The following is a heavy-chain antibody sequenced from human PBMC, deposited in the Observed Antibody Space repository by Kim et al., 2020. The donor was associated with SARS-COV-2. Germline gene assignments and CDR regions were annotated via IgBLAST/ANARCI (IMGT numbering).Heavy chain of an antibody. CDR3: ARGGDNWGFVFDY. Sequence: SETLSLTCAVSGGSISSGGYSWSWIRQPPGKGLEWIGYIYHSGSTYYNPSLKSRVTISVDRSKNQFSLKLSSVTAADTAVYYCARGGDNWGFVFDYWGQGTLVTVSS. D-gene: IGHD7-27*01. J-gene: IGHJ4*02. V-gene: IGHV4-30-2*01. CDR2: IYHSGST. CDR1: GGSISSGGYS.